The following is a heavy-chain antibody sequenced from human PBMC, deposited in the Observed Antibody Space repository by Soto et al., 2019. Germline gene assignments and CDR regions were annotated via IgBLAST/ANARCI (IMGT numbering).Heavy chain of an antibody. CDR3: ARQSGETYTPMDH. CDR1: GFSFTSQW. CDR2: VYPSDSHT. J-gene: IGHJ4*02. V-gene: IGHV5-51*01. D-gene: IGHD5-18*01. Sequence: GESLKISCKGSGFSFTSQWIAWVRQMPGKGLEWMGTVYPSDSHTGYSPSFQGQVTISADKSISTAYLQWSSLKASDTAMYYCARQSGETYTPMDHWGQGTLVTVSS.